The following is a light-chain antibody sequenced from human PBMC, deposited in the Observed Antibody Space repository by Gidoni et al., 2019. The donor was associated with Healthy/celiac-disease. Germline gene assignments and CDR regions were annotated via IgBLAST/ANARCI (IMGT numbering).Light chain of an antibody. Sequence: DIQMTQSPSTLSASVGDRVTITCRASQSISSWLAWYQQKPGKAPKLLIYKASSLESGVPSRFSGSGSGTEFTLTISSLQPDDLATYYCQSDTFGQGTKLEIK. J-gene: IGKJ2*01. CDR2: KAS. CDR3: QSDT. V-gene: IGKV1-5*03. CDR1: QSISSW.